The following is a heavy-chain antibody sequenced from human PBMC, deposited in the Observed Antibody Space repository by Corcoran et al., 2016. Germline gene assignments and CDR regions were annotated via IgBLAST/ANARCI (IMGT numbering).Heavy chain of an antibody. CDR3: GRGGSSGDLNDY. Sequence: QVQLVQSGAEVKKPGASVKVSCKASGYTFTSYAMHWVRQAPGQRLEWMGWINAGNGNTKYSQKFQGRVTITRDTSASTAYMELSSLRSEETAVYNCGRGGSSGDLNDYWGQGTLVTVSS. CDR1: GYTFTSYA. J-gene: IGHJ4*02. CDR2: INAGNGNT. V-gene: IGHV1-3*01. D-gene: IGHD3-22*01.